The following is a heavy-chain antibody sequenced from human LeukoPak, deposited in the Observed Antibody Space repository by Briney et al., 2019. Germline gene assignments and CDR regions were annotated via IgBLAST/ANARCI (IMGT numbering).Heavy chain of an antibody. D-gene: IGHD1-26*01. CDR3: ARDSDRLGATDY. V-gene: IGHV1-2*02. J-gene: IGHJ4*02. CDR1: GYTFTGYY. CDR2: INPYSGGT. Sequence: ASVKVSCKASGYTFTGYYMHWVRQAPGQGLGWMGWINPYSGGTNYAQKFQGRVTMTRDTSISTAYMELSRLRSDDTAVYYCARDSDRLGATDYWGQGTLVTVPS.